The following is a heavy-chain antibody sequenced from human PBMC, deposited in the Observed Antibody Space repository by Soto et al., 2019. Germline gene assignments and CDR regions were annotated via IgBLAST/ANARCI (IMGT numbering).Heavy chain of an antibody. J-gene: IGHJ4*02. Sequence: QVQLVQSGAEVKKPGSSVKVSCKASGGTFSSSAISWVRQAPGQGLEWMGGIIPIFGTANYAQKFQGRVTITADKSTSTAYMEMSSLRSEDTAVYYCARGLKGYNKGPPSYWGQGTLVTVSS. V-gene: IGHV1-69*06. CDR3: ARGLKGYNKGPPSY. CDR2: IIPIFGTA. CDR1: GGTFSSSA. D-gene: IGHD4-4*01.